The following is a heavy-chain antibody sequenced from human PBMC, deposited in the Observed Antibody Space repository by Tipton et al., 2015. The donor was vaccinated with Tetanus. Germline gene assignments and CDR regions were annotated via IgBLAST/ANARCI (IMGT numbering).Heavy chain of an antibody. J-gene: IGHJ4*02. Sequence: QLVQSGAEVKKPGASVKVSCKASGYTFTSFGINWVRQAPGQGLEWMGWINTDKGSTNYAQNLQGRVIMTTDTSTLTAYMELRSLRSDDTAVYYCARGGTRDYWGQGTLVTVSA. CDR3: ARGGTRDY. D-gene: IGHD1-1*01. V-gene: IGHV1-18*01. CDR1: GYTFTSFG. CDR2: INTDKGST.